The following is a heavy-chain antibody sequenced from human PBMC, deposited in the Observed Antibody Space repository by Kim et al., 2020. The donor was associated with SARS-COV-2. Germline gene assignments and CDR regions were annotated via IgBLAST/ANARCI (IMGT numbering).Heavy chain of an antibody. V-gene: IGHV3-30*04. CDR1: GFTFSSYA. CDR2: ISYDGSNK. D-gene: IGHD2-15*01. Sequence: GGSLRLSCAASGFTFSSYAMHWVRQAPGKGLEWVAVISYDGSNKYYVDSVKGRFTISRDNSKNTLYLQMNSLRAEDTAVYYCARSQVVAALYYFDYWGQGTLVTVSS. J-gene: IGHJ4*02. CDR3: ARSQVVAALYYFDY.